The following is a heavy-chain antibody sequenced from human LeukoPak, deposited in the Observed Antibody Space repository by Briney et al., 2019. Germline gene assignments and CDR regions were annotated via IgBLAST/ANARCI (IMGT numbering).Heavy chain of an antibody. V-gene: IGHV3-21*01. CDR1: GFTFSSYS. Sequence: GGSLRLSCAASGFTFSSYSVNWVRQAPGKGLEWVSSISSSSSYIYYADSVKGRFTISRDNSKNTLYLQMNSLRTEDTAVYYCARGTEMATMGSWFDPWGQGTLVTVSS. J-gene: IGHJ5*02. D-gene: IGHD5-24*01. CDR3: ARGTEMATMGSWFDP. CDR2: ISSSSSYI.